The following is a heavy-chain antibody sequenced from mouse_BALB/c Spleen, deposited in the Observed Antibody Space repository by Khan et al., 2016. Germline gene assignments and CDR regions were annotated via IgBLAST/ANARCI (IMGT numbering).Heavy chain of an antibody. CDR3: ARRANYYAMDY. Sequence: VQLQQPGAELVKPGASVKLSCTASGFNIKDTYMHWVKQRPEQGLEWIGRIDPANGNTKYDPKFQGKATITADTSSNTAYLQLSSLTSEDTAVYYCARRANYYAMDYWGQGTSVTVSS. CDR2: IDPANGNT. J-gene: IGHJ4*01. D-gene: IGHD3-3*01. CDR1: GFNIKDTY. V-gene: IGHV14-3*02.